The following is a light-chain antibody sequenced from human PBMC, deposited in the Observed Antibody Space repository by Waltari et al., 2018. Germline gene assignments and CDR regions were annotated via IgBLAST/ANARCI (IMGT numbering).Light chain of an antibody. CDR3: QQYGSSPPVT. CDR1: QSVRSNY. J-gene: IGKJ5*01. CDR2: GAS. V-gene: IGKV3-20*01. Sequence: EIVLTQSPGTLSLSPGDGATLSCRASQSVRSNYLAWYQQKPGQAPRLLISGASNRDPSIPDRFRGVRSGTDFTLTISRLEPEDCAVYYCQQYGSSPPVTFGQGTRLE.